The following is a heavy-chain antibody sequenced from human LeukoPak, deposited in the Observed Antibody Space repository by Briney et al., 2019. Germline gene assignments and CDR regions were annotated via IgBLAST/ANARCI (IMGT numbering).Heavy chain of an antibody. V-gene: IGHV3-74*01. CDR2: INSDGSST. Sequence: GGSLRLSCAASGFTFSSYWMHWVRQALGKGLVWVSRINSDGSSTSYADSVKGRFTNSRDNAKNTLYLQMNSLRAEDTAVYYCAREVDTAMGIDAFDIWGQGTMVTVSS. CDR3: AREVDTAMGIDAFDI. CDR1: GFTFSSYW. J-gene: IGHJ3*02. D-gene: IGHD5-18*01.